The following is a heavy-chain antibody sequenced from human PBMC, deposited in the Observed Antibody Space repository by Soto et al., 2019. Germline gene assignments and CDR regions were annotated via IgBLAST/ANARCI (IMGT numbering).Heavy chain of an antibody. J-gene: IGHJ4*02. D-gene: IGHD1-26*01. V-gene: IGHV1-2*02. Sequence: QVQLVQSGAEVKKPGASVKVSCKASGYTFTGYYMHWVRQAPGQGLEWMGWINPNSGGTNYAQKFQGRVTMIRDTSISTAYMELSRLRSEDTAVYYCATQRDSGSYLDYFDYWGQVTLVTVSS. CDR1: GYTFTGYY. CDR2: INPNSGGT. CDR3: ATQRDSGSYLDYFDY.